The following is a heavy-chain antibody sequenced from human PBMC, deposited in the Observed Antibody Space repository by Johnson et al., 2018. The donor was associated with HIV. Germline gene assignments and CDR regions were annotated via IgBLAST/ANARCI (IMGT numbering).Heavy chain of an antibody. CDR3: ARDHYGRINDAFDI. Sequence: VQLVESGGGLVKPGGSLRLSCAASGFTFSSYWMSWVRQAPGKGLEWVANIKQDGSEKYYVDSVKGRFTISRDNAKNSLYLQMNSLRAEDTAVYYCARDHYGRINDAFDIWGQGTMVTVSS. CDR1: GFTFSSYW. D-gene: IGHD3-10*01. V-gene: IGHV3-7*01. J-gene: IGHJ3*02. CDR2: IKQDGSEK.